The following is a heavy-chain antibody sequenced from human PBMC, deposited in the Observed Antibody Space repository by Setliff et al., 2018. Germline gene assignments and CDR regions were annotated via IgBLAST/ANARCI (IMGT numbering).Heavy chain of an antibody. CDR3: AREYVVISFVANTHSHYGMDV. V-gene: IGHV4-61*09. D-gene: IGHD3-16*01. CDR1: GASIGSGSHY. CDR2: IYTSGTT. Sequence: SETLSLTCTVSGASIGSGSHYWSWIRQSAERGLEWIGHIYTSGTTDHSPSFKSRVSISADTSKNLVSLKLHSVTAADTAVYYCAREYVVISFVANTHSHYGMDVWGQGTTVTVSS. J-gene: IGHJ6*02.